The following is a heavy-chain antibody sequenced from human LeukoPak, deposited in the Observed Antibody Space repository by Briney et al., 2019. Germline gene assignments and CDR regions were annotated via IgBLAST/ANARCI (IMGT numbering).Heavy chain of an antibody. Sequence: GGSLRLSCAASGFTFSKYGMYWVRQAPGKGLEWVAFIRNDGRNKYYTESVKGRFTISRDNSKNTLYLQMNSLRAEDTAAYYCARDLNYGDLLDYWGQGTLVTVSS. D-gene: IGHD4-17*01. CDR2: IRNDGRNK. V-gene: IGHV3-30*02. CDR3: ARDLNYGDLLDY. J-gene: IGHJ4*02. CDR1: GFTFSKYG.